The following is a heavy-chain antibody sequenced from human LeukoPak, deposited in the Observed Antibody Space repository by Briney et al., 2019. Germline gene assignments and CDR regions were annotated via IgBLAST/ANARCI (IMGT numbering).Heavy chain of an antibody. CDR3: ARATFDRTFDI. V-gene: IGHV3-7*04. Sequence: GGSLRLSCVASGFTFGGYWMNCVRQAPGKGLEWVANINQDGSEKYYVDSVKGRFTISRDNAKNSLYLQMNSLRAEDTAVYYCARATFDRTFDIWGQGTMVTVSS. CDR1: GFTFGGYW. J-gene: IGHJ3*02. D-gene: IGHD2/OR15-2a*01. CDR2: INQDGSEK.